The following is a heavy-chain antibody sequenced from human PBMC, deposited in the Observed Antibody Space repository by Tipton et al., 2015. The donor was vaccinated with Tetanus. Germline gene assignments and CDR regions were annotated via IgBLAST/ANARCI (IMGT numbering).Heavy chain of an antibody. Sequence: TLSLTCTVSGGSISSGGNYWSWIRQHPGKGLEWIGYIYDSGSTYYYNPSLKSRVTISVDTSKNQFSLKLNSVTAADTAVYYCARGNYGGANLCYFDYWGQGTLVTVSS. J-gene: IGHJ4*02. D-gene: IGHD4-23*01. CDR3: ARGNYGGANLCYFDY. CDR1: GGSISSGGNY. CDR2: IYDSGSTY. V-gene: IGHV4-31*03.